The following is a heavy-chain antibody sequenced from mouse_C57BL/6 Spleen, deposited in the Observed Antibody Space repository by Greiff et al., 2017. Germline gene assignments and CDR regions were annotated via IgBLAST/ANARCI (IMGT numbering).Heavy chain of an antibody. Sequence: EVKLVESGPELVKPGASVKISCKASGYSFTGYYMNWVKQSPEKSLEWIGEINPSNGGTTYNQKFKAKATLTVDKSYSTAYMQLKSLTSECSAVYYCAKATMDTDWYFDVWGTGTTVTVSS. CDR1: GYSFTGYY. CDR2: INPSNGGT. J-gene: IGHJ1*03. CDR3: AKATMDTDWYFDV. D-gene: IGHD2-2*01. V-gene: IGHV1-42*01.